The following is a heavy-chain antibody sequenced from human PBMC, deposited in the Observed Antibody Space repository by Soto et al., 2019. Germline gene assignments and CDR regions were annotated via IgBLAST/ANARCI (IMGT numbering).Heavy chain of an antibody. J-gene: IGHJ6*02. Sequence: GGSLRLSCAASGFTFSSYAMSWVRQAPGKGLEWASAISGSGGSTYYADSVKGRFTISRDNSKNTLYLQMNSLRAEDTAVYYCAPPGTTVTNDYYYDMDVWGQGTTVTVSS. CDR2: ISGSGGST. CDR1: GFTFSSYA. D-gene: IGHD4-17*01. V-gene: IGHV3-23*01. CDR3: APPGTTVTNDYYYDMDV.